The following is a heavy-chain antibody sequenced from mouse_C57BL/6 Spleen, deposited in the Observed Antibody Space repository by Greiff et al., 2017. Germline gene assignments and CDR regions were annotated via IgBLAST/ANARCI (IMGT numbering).Heavy chain of an antibody. V-gene: IGHV5-17*01. CDR1: GFTFSDYG. Sequence: DVKLVESGGGLVKPGGSLKLSCAASGFTFSDYGMHWVRPAPEKGLEWVAYISSGSSTNYYAATVHGRFTISRDNAKNTLFLQMTSLRSEDTAMYYGARKDGYYAMDYWGQGTSVTVSS. CDR3: ARKDGYYAMDY. CDR2: ISSGSSTN. J-gene: IGHJ4*01. D-gene: IGHD2-3*01.